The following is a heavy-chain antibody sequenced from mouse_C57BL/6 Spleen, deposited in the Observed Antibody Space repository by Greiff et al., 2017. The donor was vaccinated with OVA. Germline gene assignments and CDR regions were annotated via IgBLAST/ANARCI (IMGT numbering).Heavy chain of an antibody. Sequence: QVQLQQSGAELVRPGASVTLSCKASGYTFTDYEMHWVKQTPVHGLEWIGAIDPETGGTAYNQKFKGKAILTADKSSSTAYMEIRSLTSEDSAVYSCTRSGNLWLLGYFDVWGTGTTVTVSS. CDR1: GYTFTDYE. J-gene: IGHJ1*03. CDR2: IDPETGGT. D-gene: IGHD2-2*01. V-gene: IGHV1-15*01. CDR3: TRSGNLWLLGYFDV.